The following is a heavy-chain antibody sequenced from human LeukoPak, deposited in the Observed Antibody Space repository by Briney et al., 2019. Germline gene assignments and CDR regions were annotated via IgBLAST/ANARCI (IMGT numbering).Heavy chain of an antibody. CDR1: GGSISSSSYY. CDR3: NGAGYYDSSGYGYYYYGMDV. D-gene: IGHD3-22*01. Sequence: SETLSLTCTVSGGSISSSSYYWGWIRQPPGKGLEWIGSIYYSGSTYYNPSLKSRVTISVDTSKNQFSLKLSSVTAADTAVYYCNGAGYYDSSGYGYYYYGMDVWGQGTTVTVSS. V-gene: IGHV4-39*07. CDR2: IYYSGST. J-gene: IGHJ6*02.